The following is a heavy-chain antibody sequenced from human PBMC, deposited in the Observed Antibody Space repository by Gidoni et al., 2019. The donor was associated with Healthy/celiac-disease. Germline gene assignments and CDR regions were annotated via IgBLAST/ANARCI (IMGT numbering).Heavy chain of an antibody. V-gene: IGHV3-23*01. CDR2: ISGSGGST. J-gene: IGHJ4*02. CDR3: AKGPFPEADSSSGGTPFDY. Sequence: EVQLLESGGGLVQPGGSLRLSCAASGFTFSSYAMSWVRQAPGKGLEWVSAISGSGGSTYYEDSVKVRFTISREHSKNTLYLQMNILRAEDTAVYYCAKGPFPEADSSSGGTPFDYWGQGTLVTVSS. CDR1: GFTFSSYA. D-gene: IGHD6-19*01.